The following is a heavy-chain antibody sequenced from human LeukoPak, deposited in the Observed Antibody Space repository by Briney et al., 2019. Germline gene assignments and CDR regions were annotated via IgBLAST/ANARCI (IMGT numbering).Heavy chain of an antibody. CDR3: ARDGRFPPEPLPRYFDY. CDR1: GFPFSSHG. D-gene: IGHD1-14*01. CDR2: IIGGGGST. V-gene: IGHV3-23*01. Sequence: GGSLRLSCAASGFPFSSHGMSWARQAPGKGLEWVSGIIGGGGSTYYADSVKGRFTISRDNSKNTLYLQMNSLRAADTAVYYCARDGRFPPEPLPRYFDYWGQGTLVTVSS. J-gene: IGHJ4*02.